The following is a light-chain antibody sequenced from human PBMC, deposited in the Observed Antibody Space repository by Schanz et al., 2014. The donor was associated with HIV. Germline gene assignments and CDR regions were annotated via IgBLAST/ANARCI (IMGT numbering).Light chain of an antibody. CDR1: QRLNNN. CDR2: DAS. V-gene: IGKV3D-15*01. J-gene: IGKJ1*01. Sequence: EIVLTQSPATLSLSPGERATLSCRTSQRLNNNYLPWYQPRPGQAPRLLIYDASNRAPGIPARFAGSGSGTDFTLTISSLQSEDFAVYYCQQYNTWPRTFGQGTKVELK. CDR3: QQYNTWPRT.